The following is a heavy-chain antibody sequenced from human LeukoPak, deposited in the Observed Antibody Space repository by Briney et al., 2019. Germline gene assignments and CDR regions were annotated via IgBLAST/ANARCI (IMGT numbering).Heavy chain of an antibody. CDR1: GGSISSSSYY. Sequence: SETLSFTCTVSGGSISSSSYYWGWIRQPPGKGLEWIGSIYYSGSTYYNPSLKSRVTISVDTSKNQFSLKLSSVTAADTAVYYCASLTAGRTDAFDIWGQGTMVTVSS. J-gene: IGHJ3*02. CDR2: IYYSGST. CDR3: ASLTAGRTDAFDI. V-gene: IGHV4-39*01. D-gene: IGHD5-18*01.